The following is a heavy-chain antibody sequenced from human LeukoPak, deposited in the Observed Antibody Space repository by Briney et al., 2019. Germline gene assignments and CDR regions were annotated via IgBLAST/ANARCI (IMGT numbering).Heavy chain of an antibody. Sequence: GGSLRLSCAASGFTFSDAWMNWARQAPGKGLEWVGRIKSKTDGGTTDYAAPVKGRFTISRDDSKNTLYLQMNSLKTEDTAVYYCTTEDPDSSGFNWGQGTLVTVSS. CDR3: TTEDPDSSGFN. D-gene: IGHD3-22*01. CDR1: GFTFSDAW. CDR2: IKSKTDGGTT. J-gene: IGHJ4*02. V-gene: IGHV3-15*07.